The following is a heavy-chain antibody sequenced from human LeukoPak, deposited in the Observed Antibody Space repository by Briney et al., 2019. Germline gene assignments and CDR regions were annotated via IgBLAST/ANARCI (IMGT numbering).Heavy chain of an antibody. CDR3: ARPSYPVRYYYDSSGSQFYYFDY. D-gene: IGHD3-22*01. CDR2: INPSGGST. V-gene: IGHV1-46*01. Sequence: ASVKVSCKASGYTFTSYYMHWVRQAPGQGLEWMGIINPSGGSTSYAQKFQGRVTMTRDTSTSTVYMELSSLRSEDTAVYYCARPSYPVRYYYDSSGSQFYYFDYWGQGTLVTVSS. CDR1: GYTFTSYY. J-gene: IGHJ4*02.